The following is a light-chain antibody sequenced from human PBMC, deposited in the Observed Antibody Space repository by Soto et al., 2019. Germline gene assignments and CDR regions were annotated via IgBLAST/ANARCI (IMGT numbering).Light chain of an antibody. CDR3: MQALYSPPRFT. CDR2: LGS. V-gene: IGKV2-28*01. CDR1: QSLLHSNGNNY. J-gene: IGKJ3*01. Sequence: DIVMTQSPLSLPVTPGEPASISCRSSQSLLHSNGNNYLDWYLQKPGQSPQLLIYLGSSRAPGVPDRFSGSVSVTECTLKISRLEAEDVGVYYCMQALYSPPRFTFGPGTKVEIK.